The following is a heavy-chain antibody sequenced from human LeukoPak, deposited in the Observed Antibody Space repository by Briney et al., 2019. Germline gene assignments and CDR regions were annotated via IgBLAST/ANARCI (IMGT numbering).Heavy chain of an antibody. J-gene: IGHJ3*02. CDR3: GRGRIAPRAFTI. CDR1: GGSFSGYY. CDR2: INHSGST. Sequence: SETLSLTCAVYGGSFSGYYWSWIRQPPGKGLEWIGEINHSGSTNYNPSLKSRVTISVDTSKNQFSLKLSSVTAADTAGYYCGRGRIAPRAFTIGGQGTMVTVFS. D-gene: IGHD2-15*01. V-gene: IGHV4-34*01.